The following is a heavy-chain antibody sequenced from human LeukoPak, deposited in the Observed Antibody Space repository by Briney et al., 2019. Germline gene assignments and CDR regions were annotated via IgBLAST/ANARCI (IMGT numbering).Heavy chain of an antibody. Sequence: PSETLSLTCTVSGGSISSYYWSWIRQSAGKGLEWIGRVYSSGTTNYNPSLKSRVTMSVDTSKNQFSLKLSSVTAADTAVYCCARESAVTNRACDIWGQGTMVTVSS. D-gene: IGHD4-17*01. V-gene: IGHV4-4*07. J-gene: IGHJ3*02. CDR2: VYSSGTT. CDR3: ARESAVTNRACDI. CDR1: GGSISSYY.